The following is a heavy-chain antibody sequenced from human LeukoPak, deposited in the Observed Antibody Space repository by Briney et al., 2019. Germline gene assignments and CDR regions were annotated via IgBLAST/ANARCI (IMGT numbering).Heavy chain of an antibody. J-gene: IGHJ5*02. CDR2: IIAYNGNT. V-gene: IGHV1-18*01. Sequence: ASVKVSCKASGYTFTTYGISWVRQAPGQGLEWMGWIIAYNGNTNYTQKLQGRVTVTTDTSTSTAYMTLRSLRSDDTAAYYSARYDCSGGGCPPSWFDPRGQGTLVTVSS. CDR3: ARYDCSGGGCPPSWFDP. D-gene: IGHD2-15*01. CDR1: GYTFTTYG.